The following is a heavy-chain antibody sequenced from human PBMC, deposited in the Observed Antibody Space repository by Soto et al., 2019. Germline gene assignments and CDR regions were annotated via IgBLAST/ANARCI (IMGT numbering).Heavy chain of an antibody. Sequence: SLQVSCKASGGTLSIYAISWVRQAPGQGLEWMGGIIPIFGTANYAQKFQGRVTITADESTSTAYMELSSLRSEDTAVYYCARGSLGYSSGWTDYYYYGMDVWGQGNTVTVS. V-gene: IGHV1-69*13. CDR2: IIPIFGTA. J-gene: IGHJ6*02. CDR3: ARGSLGYSSGWTDYYYYGMDV. CDR1: GGTLSIYA. D-gene: IGHD6-19*01.